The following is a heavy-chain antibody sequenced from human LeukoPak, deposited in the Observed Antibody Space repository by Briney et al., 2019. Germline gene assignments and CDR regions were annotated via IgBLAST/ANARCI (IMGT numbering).Heavy chain of an antibody. CDR3: ARSIYYYDSSGYVAYFDY. CDR2: IYPGDSDT. D-gene: IGHD3-22*01. Sequence: GESLKISCKGSGYSFTSYWLGWVRQMPGKGLEWMGIIYPGDSDTRYSPSFQGQVTISADKSISTAYLQWSSLKASDTAMYYCARSIYYYDSSGYVAYFDYWGQGTLVTVSS. J-gene: IGHJ4*02. CDR1: GYSFTSYW. V-gene: IGHV5-51*01.